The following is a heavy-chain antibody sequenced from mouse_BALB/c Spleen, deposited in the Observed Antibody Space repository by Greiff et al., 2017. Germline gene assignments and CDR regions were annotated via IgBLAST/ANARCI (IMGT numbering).Heavy chain of an antibody. V-gene: IGHV1-14*01. CDR2: INPYNDGT. CDR1: GYTFTSYV. Sequence: EVQLQQSGPELVKPGASVKMSCKASGYTFTSYVMHWVKQKLGRDLVWIGYINPYNDGTKYNEKFKGKDTLTSDKSSSTAYMELSSLTSEDSAVYYCARDYGSPFAYWGQGTLVTVSA. D-gene: IGHD1-1*01. J-gene: IGHJ3*01. CDR3: ARDYGSPFAY.